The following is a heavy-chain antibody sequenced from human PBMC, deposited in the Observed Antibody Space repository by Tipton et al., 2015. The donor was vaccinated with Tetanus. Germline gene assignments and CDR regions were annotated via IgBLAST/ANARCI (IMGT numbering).Heavy chain of an antibody. CDR2: ISGSGGST. J-gene: IGHJ4*02. Sequence: SLRLSCAASGFTFSSYAMSWVRQAPGKGLEWVSAISGSGGSTYYADSVKGRFTISRDNSKNTLYLQMNSLRAEDTAVYYCAKNVRDSSGPNGYWGQGTLVTVSS. CDR1: GFTFSSYA. V-gene: IGHV3-23*01. CDR3: AKNVRDSSGPNGY. D-gene: IGHD3-22*01.